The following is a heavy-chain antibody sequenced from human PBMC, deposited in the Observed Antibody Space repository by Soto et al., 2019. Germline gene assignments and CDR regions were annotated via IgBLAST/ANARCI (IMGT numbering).Heavy chain of an antibody. J-gene: IGHJ5*02. CDR2: MNPNSGNA. CDR1: GYTFTSYG. V-gene: IGHV1-8*01. Sequence: QVQLVQSGAEVKKPGASVEVSCKASGYTFTSYGINWVRQATGQGLEWMGWMNPNSGNAGYAQKFRGRVTMTRNTSISTAYMELSSLRSEDTAVYYCARVRYSSSHNWFDPWGQGTLVTVSS. D-gene: IGHD6-6*01. CDR3: ARVRYSSSHNWFDP.